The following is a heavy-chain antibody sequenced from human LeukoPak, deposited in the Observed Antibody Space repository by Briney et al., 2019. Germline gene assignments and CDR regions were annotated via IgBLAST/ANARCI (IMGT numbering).Heavy chain of an antibody. CDR2: ISGSGGST. CDR1: GFTFSSYA. V-gene: IGHV3-23*01. D-gene: IGHD6-19*01. J-gene: IGHJ4*02. Sequence: PGGSLRLSCAASGFTFSSYAMSWVRQAPGKGLEWVSAISGSGGSTYYADSVKGRFTISRDNSKNTLYLQMNSLRVEDTAVYYCAKPSEYGSGPFDYWGQGTLVTVSS. CDR3: AKPSEYGSGPFDY.